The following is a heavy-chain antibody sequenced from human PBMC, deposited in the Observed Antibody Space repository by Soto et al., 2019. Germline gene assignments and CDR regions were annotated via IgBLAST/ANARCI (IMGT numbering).Heavy chain of an antibody. D-gene: IGHD3-22*01. J-gene: IGHJ4*02. CDR3: AKSIYDSSGYYSLDY. CDR1: GFTFSSYG. V-gene: IGHV3-30*18. Sequence: GGSLRLSCAASGFTFSSYGMHWVRQAPGKGLEWVAVISYDGSNKYYADSVKGRFTISRDNSKNTLYLQMNSLRAEDTAVYYCAKSIYDSSGYYSLDYWGQGAVVTVYS. CDR2: ISYDGSNK.